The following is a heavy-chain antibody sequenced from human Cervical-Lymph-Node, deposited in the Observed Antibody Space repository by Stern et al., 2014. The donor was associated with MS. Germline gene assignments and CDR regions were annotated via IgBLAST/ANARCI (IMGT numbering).Heavy chain of an antibody. Sequence: SGPALVKPTQTLTLTCTFSGFSLSTSGMCVSWIRQPPGKALEWLALIDWDDDKYYSTSLKTRLTISKDTSKNQVVLTMTNMDPVDTATYYCARIRNQDFWREGMEAFDIWGQGTMVTVSS. D-gene: IGHD3-3*01. CDR1: GFSLSTSGMC. CDR2: IDWDDDK. CDR3: ARIRNQDFWREGMEAFDI. V-gene: IGHV2-70*01. J-gene: IGHJ3*02.